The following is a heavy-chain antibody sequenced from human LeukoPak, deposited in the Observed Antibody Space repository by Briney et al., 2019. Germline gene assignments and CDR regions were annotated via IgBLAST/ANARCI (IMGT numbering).Heavy chain of an antibody. CDR1: GFTFSTYG. CDR2: ISGSGGNT. V-gene: IGHV3-23*01. D-gene: IGHD1-7*01. J-gene: IGHJ4*02. CDR3: AKDGKTRNWNYFQAKPVY. Sequence: GGSLRLSCTASGFTFSTYGMSWVRQAPGKGLEWLSGISGSGGNTYYADSVKGRFTISRDNSKNTLYLQMNSLRAEDTAVYYCAKDGKTRNWNYFQAKPVYWGQGTLVTVSS.